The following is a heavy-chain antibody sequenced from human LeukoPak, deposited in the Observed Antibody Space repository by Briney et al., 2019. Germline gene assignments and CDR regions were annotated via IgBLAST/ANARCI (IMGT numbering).Heavy chain of an antibody. CDR2: ISSGSTYT. CDR1: GFTFSDHY. J-gene: IGHJ4*02. V-gene: IGHV3-11*06. CDR3: ARDPPDY. Sequence: GGSLRLSCEVSGFTFSDHYMSWIRQAPGKRLEWVSYISSGSTYTNYADSVEGRFTISRDNAKNSLYLQMNSLRAEDTGVYYCARDPPDYWGQGILVTVSS.